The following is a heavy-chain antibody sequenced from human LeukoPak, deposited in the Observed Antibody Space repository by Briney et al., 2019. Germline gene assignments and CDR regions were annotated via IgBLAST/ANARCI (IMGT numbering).Heavy chain of an antibody. D-gene: IGHD3-3*01. CDR3: ARVSYYDFWSGYPNYYMDV. CDR1: GFTFSSYA. Sequence: GGSLRLSCAASGFTFSSYAMSWVRQAPGKGLEWVSAISGSGGSTYYADSVKGRFTISRDNSKNTLYLQMNSLRAEDTAVYYCARVSYYDFWSGYPNYYMDVWGKGTTVTVSS. J-gene: IGHJ6*03. V-gene: IGHV3-23*01. CDR2: ISGSGGST.